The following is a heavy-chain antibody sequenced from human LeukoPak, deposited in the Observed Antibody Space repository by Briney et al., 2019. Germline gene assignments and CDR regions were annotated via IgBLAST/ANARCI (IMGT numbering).Heavy chain of an antibody. Sequence: PGGSLRLSCAASGFTFSSYAMHWVRQAPGKGLEYVSAISSNGDSTYYANSVKGRFTISRDNSKNTLYLQMGSLRADDMAVYYCARDPYPGQWEYYFDYWGQGTLVTVSS. CDR3: ARDPYPGQWEYYFDY. D-gene: IGHD1-26*01. J-gene: IGHJ4*02. CDR1: GFTFSSYA. CDR2: ISSNGDST. V-gene: IGHV3-64*01.